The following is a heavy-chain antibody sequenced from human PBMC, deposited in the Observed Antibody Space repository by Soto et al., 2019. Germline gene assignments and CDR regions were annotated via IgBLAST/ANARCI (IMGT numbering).Heavy chain of an antibody. CDR3: ARCRLDCSGGSCYSTEFDY. Sequence: SVKVSGKASGVTFSSYAISWVRQAPGQGLEWMGGIIPIFGTANYAQKFQGRVTITADKSTSTAYMELSSLRSEDTAVYYCARCRLDCSGGSCYSTEFDYWGQGTLVTVSS. CDR1: GVTFSSYA. J-gene: IGHJ4*02. D-gene: IGHD2-15*01. V-gene: IGHV1-69*06. CDR2: IIPIFGTA.